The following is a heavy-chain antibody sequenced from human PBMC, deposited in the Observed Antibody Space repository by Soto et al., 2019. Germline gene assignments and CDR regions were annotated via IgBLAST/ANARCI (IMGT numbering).Heavy chain of an antibody. J-gene: IGHJ6*02. CDR3: ARDRRIAVAGNKYYYGMDV. Sequence: SETLSLTCAVSGGSISSGGYSWSWIRQPPGKGLEWIGYIYHSGSTYYNPSLKSRVTISVDRSKNQFSLKLSSVTAADTAVYYCARDRRIAVAGNKYYYGMDVWGQGTTVTVSS. D-gene: IGHD6-19*01. CDR2: IYHSGST. V-gene: IGHV4-30-2*01. CDR1: GGSISSGGYS.